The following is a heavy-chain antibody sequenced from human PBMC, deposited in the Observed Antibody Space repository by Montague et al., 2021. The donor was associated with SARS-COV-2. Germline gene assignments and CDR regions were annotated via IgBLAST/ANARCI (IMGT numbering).Heavy chain of an antibody. V-gene: IGHV4-34*01. CDR1: GGSFSGYY. CDR2: INHSGST. J-gene: IGHJ6*02. Sequence: SETLSLTCAAYGGSFSGYYWNWIRQPPGKGLEWIGEINHSGSTNYNPSLKSRVTISVDTSKNQFSLKLSSVTAADTAVYYCARGITVTTFYCSCGMDVWGQGTTVTVSS. D-gene: IGHD4-17*01. CDR3: ARGITVTTFYCSCGMDV.